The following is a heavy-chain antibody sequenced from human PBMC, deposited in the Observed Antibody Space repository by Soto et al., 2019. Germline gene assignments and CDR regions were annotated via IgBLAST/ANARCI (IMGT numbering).Heavy chain of an antibody. CDR3: ARVGYDFWSGYYHPFDY. CDR2: ISAYNGNT. Sequence: SVKVSCKASGYTFTSYGISWVRLAPGQGLEWMGWISAYNGNTNYAQKLQGRVTMTTDTSTSTAYMELRSLRSDDTAVYYCARVGYDFWSGYYHPFDYWGQGTLVTVSS. V-gene: IGHV1-18*01. CDR1: GYTFTSYG. D-gene: IGHD3-3*01. J-gene: IGHJ4*02.